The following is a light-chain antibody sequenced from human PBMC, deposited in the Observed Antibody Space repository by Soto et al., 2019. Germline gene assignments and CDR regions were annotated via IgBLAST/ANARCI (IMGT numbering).Light chain of an antibody. CDR3: SSYAGSNNPYV. CDR2: EVS. V-gene: IGLV2-8*01. J-gene: IGLJ1*01. CDR1: RSDVGAYKY. Sequence: QSALTQPPSASGSPGQSVTISCTGTRSDVGAYKYVSWYQQHPGKAPKLMIYEVSKRPSGVPDRFSGSKSGNTASLTVSGLQAEDEADYYCSSYAGSNNPYVFGTGTKVTVL.